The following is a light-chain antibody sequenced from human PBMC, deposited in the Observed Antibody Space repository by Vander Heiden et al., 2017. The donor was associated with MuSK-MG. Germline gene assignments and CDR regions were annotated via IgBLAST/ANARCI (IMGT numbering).Light chain of an antibody. V-gene: IGKV1-5*03. CDR1: QSISYW. CDR2: KAS. Sequence: DIQMTQSPSTLSASVGDRVTITCGASQSISYWLAWYQQKPGKAPKLLIYKASSLESGAPSRFSGSGSGTDFTLTISRLQPDDFATYYCQQYNSYPNTFGQGTKLEIK. J-gene: IGKJ2*01. CDR3: QQYNSYPNT.